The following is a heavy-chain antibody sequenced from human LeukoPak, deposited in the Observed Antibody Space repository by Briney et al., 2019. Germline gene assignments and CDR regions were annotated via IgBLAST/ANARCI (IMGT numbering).Heavy chain of an antibody. J-gene: IGHJ6*03. Sequence: AVKVSCKASGGTFSCYAISWVRQALGQGLQWMGGIIPIFGTANYAQKFQGRVTITADESTSTAYMELSSLRSEDTAVYYCARGLGIAVAGSDYYYMDVWGKGTTVTVSS. D-gene: IGHD6-19*01. CDR1: GGTFSCYA. V-gene: IGHV1-69*13. CDR2: IIPIFGTA. CDR3: ARGLGIAVAGSDYYYMDV.